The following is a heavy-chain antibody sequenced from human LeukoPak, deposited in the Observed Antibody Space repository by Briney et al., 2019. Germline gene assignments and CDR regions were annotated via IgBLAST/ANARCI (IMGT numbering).Heavy chain of an antibody. V-gene: IGHV4-34*01. D-gene: IGHD1-7*01. Sequence: SETLSLTCAVYGGSFSGYYWSWIRQPPGKGPEWIGEINHSGSTNYNPSLKSRVTISVDTSKNQFSLKLSSVTAADTAVYYCARSRGYNWNYRIGYGMDVWGQGTTVTVSS. CDR3: ARSRGYNWNYRIGYGMDV. CDR2: INHSGST. CDR1: GGSFSGYY. J-gene: IGHJ6*02.